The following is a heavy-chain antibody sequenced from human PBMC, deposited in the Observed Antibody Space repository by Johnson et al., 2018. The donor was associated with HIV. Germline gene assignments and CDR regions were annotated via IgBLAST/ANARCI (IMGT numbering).Heavy chain of an antibody. V-gene: IGHV3-15*01. Sequence: EQLVESGGGLVKPGGSLRLSCAVSGFTFRNAWVSWVRQAPGKGLEWVGRIKSKTDGGTTDYAAPVKGRFTMSRDDSKNTLYLQMNSLKTEGTAEYYCTTDGSDHHYAFEIWGQGTMVTVSS. D-gene: IGHD3-10*01. J-gene: IGHJ3*02. CDR2: IKSKTDGGTT. CDR1: GFTFRNAW. CDR3: TTDGSDHHYAFEI.